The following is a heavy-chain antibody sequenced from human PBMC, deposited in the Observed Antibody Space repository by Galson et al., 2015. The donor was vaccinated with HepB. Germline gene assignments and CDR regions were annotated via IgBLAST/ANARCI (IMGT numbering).Heavy chain of an antibody. CDR2: IKLDGSEK. J-gene: IGHJ4*02. V-gene: IGHV3-7*01. Sequence: SLRLSCAASGLTFSSYWMSWVRQAPGKGLEWVANIKLDGSEKYYVDSVKGRFTISRDNAKNSLYLQMNSLRAEDTAVYYCARDLRTYDFWSDYWGQGTLVTVSS. CDR1: GLTFSSYW. CDR3: ARDLRTYDFWSDY. D-gene: IGHD3-3*01.